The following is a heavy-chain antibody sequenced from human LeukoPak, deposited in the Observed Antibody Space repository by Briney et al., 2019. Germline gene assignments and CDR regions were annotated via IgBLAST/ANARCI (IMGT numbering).Heavy chain of an antibody. CDR2: IYTSGST. CDR1: GGSISSYY. J-gene: IGHJ4*02. V-gene: IGHV4-4*07. Sequence: SETLCLTCTASGGSISSYYWSWIRQPAGKGLEWIGRIYTSGSTNYNPSLQSRVTMSVDTSKNQSSLKLRSVTVADTAVYYCEREFDYWGQGTMVTVSS. CDR3: EREFDY.